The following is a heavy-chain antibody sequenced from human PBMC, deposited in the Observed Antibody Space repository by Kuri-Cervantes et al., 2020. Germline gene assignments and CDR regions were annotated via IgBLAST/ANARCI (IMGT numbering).Heavy chain of an antibody. J-gene: IGHJ4*02. CDR1: GFTFSSYS. D-gene: IGHD1-1*01. V-gene: IGHV3-48*01. CDR2: ISSSSSTI. CDR3: ARERFRAYEGTYEN. Sequence: GGSLRLSCAASGFTFSSYSMNWVRQAPGKGLEWVSYISSSSSTIYYADSVKGRFTISRDNAKNSLYLQMNSLRAEDTAVYYCARERFRAYEGTYENWGQGTLVTVSS.